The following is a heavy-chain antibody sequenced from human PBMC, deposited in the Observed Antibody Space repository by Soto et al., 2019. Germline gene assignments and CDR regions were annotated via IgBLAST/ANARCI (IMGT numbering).Heavy chain of an antibody. CDR1: GFTFSRYA. V-gene: IGHV3-30*04. CDR2: ISRDGSNK. D-gene: IGHD3-10*01. Sequence: GGSLRLSCAASGFTFSRYAKHWVRQAPGKGLEWVAVISRDGSNKYYVDSVKGRFTISRDNSKNTLYLQMNSLRDEDTAVYYCARSRNSAVADSFDFWGQGTLVTVS. J-gene: IGHJ4*02. CDR3: ARSRNSAVADSFDF.